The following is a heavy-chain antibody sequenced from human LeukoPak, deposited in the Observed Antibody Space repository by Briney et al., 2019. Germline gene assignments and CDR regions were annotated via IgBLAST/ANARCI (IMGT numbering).Heavy chain of an antibody. CDR1: GGSISSYY. CDR2: IYYSGST. V-gene: IGHV4-59*01. CDR3: AGSSGYYSSSYFDY. J-gene: IGHJ4*02. D-gene: IGHD3-22*01. Sequence: SETLSLTCTVSGGSISSYYWSWIRQPPGKGLEWIGYIYYSGSTNYNPSLKSRVTISVDTSKNHFSLKLSSVTAADTAVYYCAGSSGYYSSSYFDYWGQGTLVTVSS.